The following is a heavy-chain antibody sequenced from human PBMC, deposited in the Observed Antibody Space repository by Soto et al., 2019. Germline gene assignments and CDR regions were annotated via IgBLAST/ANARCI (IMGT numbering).Heavy chain of an antibody. Sequence: GSLRLSCVASGFTFSDYGIHWVRQAPDKGLEWVAVVWFDGSIQYYGDSVKGRFTVSRDNSNNTVDLQMNNLRAEDTAVYYCARVDFGGNSYYFDYWGQGTPVTVSS. CDR1: GFTFSDYG. V-gene: IGHV3-33*01. CDR3: ARVDFGGNSYYFDY. D-gene: IGHD1-7*01. CDR2: VWFDGSIQ. J-gene: IGHJ4*02.